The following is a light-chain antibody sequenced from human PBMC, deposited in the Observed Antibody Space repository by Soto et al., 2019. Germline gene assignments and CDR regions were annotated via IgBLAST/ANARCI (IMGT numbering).Light chain of an antibody. J-gene: IGKJ1*01. CDR3: QQYGSWT. V-gene: IGKV3-20*01. CDR2: GTS. Sequence: EIVLTQSPGTLSVSPGERATLSCRASQTISSSYLAWYRQKPGQAPSLLIYGTSSRATGIPDRFSGSGSGTDFTLTISSLEHEDAAIYYCQQYGSWTFGQGTKVEIK. CDR1: QTISSSY.